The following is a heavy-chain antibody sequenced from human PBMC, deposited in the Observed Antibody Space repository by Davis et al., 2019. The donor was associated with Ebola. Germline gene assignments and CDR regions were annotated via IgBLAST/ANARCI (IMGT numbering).Heavy chain of an antibody. CDR3: VKQSDTSGWNPLYAWLGAMGV. CDR1: GFTFSSYS. Sequence: GESLKISCAASGFTFSSYSMNWVRQAPGKGLEWVSSISSGSYIYYADSLKGRFTISRDNAKHSLFLQMSSLRAEDTAVYYCVKQSDTSGWNPLYAWLGAMGVWGKGTTVTVSS. J-gene: IGHJ6*04. D-gene: IGHD6-25*01. V-gene: IGHV3-21*04. CDR2: ISSGSYI.